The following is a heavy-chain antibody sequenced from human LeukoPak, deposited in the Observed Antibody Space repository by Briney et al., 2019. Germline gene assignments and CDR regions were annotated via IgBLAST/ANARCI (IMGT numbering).Heavy chain of an antibody. V-gene: IGHV3-30-3*01. D-gene: IGHD4-17*01. Sequence: GGSLRLSCAASGFTFSNYAMHWVRQAPGKGLEWVAVISYDGSNKYYADSVKGRFTISRDNSKNTLYLQMNSLRAEDTAVYYCARENGDYPFDYWGQGTLVTVSS. CDR2: ISYDGSNK. J-gene: IGHJ4*02. CDR3: ARENGDYPFDY. CDR1: GFTFSNYA.